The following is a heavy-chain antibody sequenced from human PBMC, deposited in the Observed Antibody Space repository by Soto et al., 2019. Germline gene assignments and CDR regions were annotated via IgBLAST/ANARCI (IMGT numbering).Heavy chain of an antibody. CDR2: INPSGGST. CDR1: GYTFTSNY. Sequence: GASVKVSCTASGYTFTSNYMHWVRQAPEQGLEWMGIINPSGGSTRYAQKFQGRVTMTRDTSTSTVYMELSSLRDEDTAVYYCAKDTYYYDSTGYYVFADWGQGTLVTVSS. CDR3: AKDTYYYDSTGYYVFAD. J-gene: IGHJ4*02. V-gene: IGHV1-46*01. D-gene: IGHD3-22*01.